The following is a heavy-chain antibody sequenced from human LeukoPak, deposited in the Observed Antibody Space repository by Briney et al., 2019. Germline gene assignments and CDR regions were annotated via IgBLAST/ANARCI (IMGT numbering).Heavy chain of an antibody. J-gene: IGHJ4*02. CDR1: GYTFTSYG. Sequence: GASVKVSCKASGYTFTSYGISWVRQAPGQGLEWMGWINPNSGGTNYAQKFQGRVTMTRDTSISTAYMELSRLRSDDTAVYYCARDLRVRGVIDWGQGTLVTVSS. V-gene: IGHV1-2*02. CDR2: INPNSGGT. D-gene: IGHD3-10*01. CDR3: ARDLRVRGVID.